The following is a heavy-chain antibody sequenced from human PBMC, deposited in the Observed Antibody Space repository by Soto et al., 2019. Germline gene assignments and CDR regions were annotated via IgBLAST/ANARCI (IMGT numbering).Heavy chain of an antibody. D-gene: IGHD1-20*01. CDR2: LNPNSGNT. J-gene: IGHJ5*02. CDR3: ARDHRYNWNDEGWFDP. V-gene: IGHV1-8*01. Sequence: QVQLVQSGAEVKKPGASVKVSCKASGYIFSTYDINWVRQAPGQGLEWMGWLNPNSGNTGYAQKFQGRVTMTRNNSIKKAYMELSSLGSEDTAVYYCARDHRYNWNDEGWFDPWGQGTLVTVSS. CDR1: GYIFSTYD.